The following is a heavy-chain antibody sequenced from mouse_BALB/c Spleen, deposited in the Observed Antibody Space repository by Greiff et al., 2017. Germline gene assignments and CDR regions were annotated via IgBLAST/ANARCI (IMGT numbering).Heavy chain of an antibody. Sequence: LVKPGASVKISCKASGYSFTGYSMHWVKQSHGKSLEWIGYISCYNGATSYNQKFKGKATFTVDTSSSTAYMQFNSLTSEDSAVYYCARGETARDKGIAYWGQGTLVTVSA. CDR2: ISCYNGAT. J-gene: IGHJ3*01. V-gene: IGHV1S34*01. D-gene: IGHD3-1*01. CDR3: ARGETARDKGIAY. CDR1: GYSFTGYS.